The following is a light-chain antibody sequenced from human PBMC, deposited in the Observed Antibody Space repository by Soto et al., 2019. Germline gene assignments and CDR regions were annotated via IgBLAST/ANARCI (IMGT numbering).Light chain of an antibody. CDR2: AAS. V-gene: IGKV1-9*01. Sequence: IPLTQSPSSLSASVGDRVTITCRASQGISSYLAWYQQKPGIAPKLLIYAASTLQSGVPSRFSGSGSGTDFTLTISSLQPEDFATYYCQQLSTYPLTFGGGTKVEIK. CDR1: QGISSY. J-gene: IGKJ4*01. CDR3: QQLSTYPLT.